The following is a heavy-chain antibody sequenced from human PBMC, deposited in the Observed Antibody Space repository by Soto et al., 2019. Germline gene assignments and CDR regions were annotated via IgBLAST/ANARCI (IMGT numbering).Heavy chain of an antibody. CDR3: ARDRGSSGWYPNPDLDY. CDR1: GFTFSSYS. Sequence: GGSLRLSCAASGFTFSSYSMNWVRQAPWKGLEWVSSISSSSSYIYYADSVKGRFTISRDNAKNSLYLQMNSLRAEDTAVYYCARDRGSSGWYPNPDLDYWGQGTLVTVSS. V-gene: IGHV3-21*01. J-gene: IGHJ4*02. CDR2: ISSSSSYI. D-gene: IGHD6-19*01.